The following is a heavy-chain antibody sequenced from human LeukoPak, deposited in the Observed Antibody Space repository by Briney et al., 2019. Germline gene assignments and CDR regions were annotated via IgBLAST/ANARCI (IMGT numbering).Heavy chain of an antibody. CDR1: GGSISSSSYY. V-gene: IGHV4-39*07. CDR3: ARGGVLRFLERLLYTGFDY. CDR2: IYYSGST. J-gene: IGHJ4*02. Sequence: PSETLSLTCTVSGGSISSSSYYWGWIRQPPGKGLEWIGSIYYSGSTYYNPSLKSRVTISVDTSKNQFSLKLSSVTAADTAVYYCARGGVLRFLERLLYTGFDYWGQGTLVTVSS. D-gene: IGHD3-3*01.